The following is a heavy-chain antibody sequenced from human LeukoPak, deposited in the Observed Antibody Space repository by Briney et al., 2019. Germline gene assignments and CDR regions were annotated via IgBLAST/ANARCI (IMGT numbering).Heavy chain of an antibody. CDR2: IYPGDSDT. V-gene: IGHV5-51*01. Sequence: GESLKISCKGSGYSFTSYWIGWVRQMPEKGLEWMGIIYPGDSDTRYSPSFQGQVTISADKSISTAYLQWSSLKASDTAMYYCARQAEIVEGVNWFDPWGQGTLVTVSS. CDR3: ARQAEIVEGVNWFDP. CDR1: GYSFTSYW. J-gene: IGHJ5*02. D-gene: IGHD3-22*01.